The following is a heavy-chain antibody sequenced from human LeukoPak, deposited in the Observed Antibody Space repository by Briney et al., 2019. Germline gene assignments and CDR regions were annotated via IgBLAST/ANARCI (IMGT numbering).Heavy chain of an antibody. V-gene: IGHV4-59*01. Sequence: SETLSLTCTVSVGSISTYYWSWIRQPPGKGLEWIGFISDSGSTNYNPSLKSRVTLSADTSEKQVSLKLSSVTTADTAVYYCARHYCSDAKCYYFDYWGQGTLVSVSS. CDR2: ISDSGST. D-gene: IGHD2-15*01. CDR3: ARHYCSDAKCYYFDY. CDR1: VGSISTYY. J-gene: IGHJ4*02.